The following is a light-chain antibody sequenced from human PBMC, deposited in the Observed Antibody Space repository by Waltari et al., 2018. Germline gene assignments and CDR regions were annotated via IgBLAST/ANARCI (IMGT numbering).Light chain of an antibody. CDR1: QSIGHF. CDR3: QQSHSTPYT. Sequence: DIQMTQSPSSLSASLGDRVTITCRASQSIGHFLNWYQQKPGKAPKLLISTASTSQVGVPSGFSGSGSGTDFALTISSLRPEDFATYFCQQSHSTPYTFGQGTKVEIK. J-gene: IGKJ2*01. CDR2: TAS. V-gene: IGKV1-39*01.